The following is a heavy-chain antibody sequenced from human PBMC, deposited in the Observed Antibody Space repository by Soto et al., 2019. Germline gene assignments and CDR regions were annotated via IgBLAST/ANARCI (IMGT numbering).Heavy chain of an antibody. CDR1: GYTFTNYA. CDR3: ARVSGYYLPDY. J-gene: IGHJ4*02. Sequence: QVQRVQSGAEEKKPGASVKVSCKASGYTFTNYAMHWVRQAPGQRLEWMGWINAGNGNTKYSQKFQGRVTITRDTSERTAYMELSSLRSEDTAVYYCARVSGYYLPDYWGQGTLVTVSS. D-gene: IGHD5-12*01. CDR2: INAGNGNT. V-gene: IGHV1-3*05.